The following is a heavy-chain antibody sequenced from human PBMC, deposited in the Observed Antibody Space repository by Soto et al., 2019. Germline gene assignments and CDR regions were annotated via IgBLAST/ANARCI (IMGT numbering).Heavy chain of an antibody. CDR1: GGSISSFTYY. CDR3: ARRERYYGSPGWFDP. Sequence: PSETLSLTCSVSGGSISSFTYYWGWIRQPPGKGLEWIGTVYDNDNTYYNPTLQSRVTITVDTAKNQYSLTLRSVTAADTDMYFCARRERYYGSPGWFDPWGPGTLVTVSS. D-gene: IGHD3-10*01. CDR2: VYDNDNT. V-gene: IGHV4-39*01. J-gene: IGHJ5*02.